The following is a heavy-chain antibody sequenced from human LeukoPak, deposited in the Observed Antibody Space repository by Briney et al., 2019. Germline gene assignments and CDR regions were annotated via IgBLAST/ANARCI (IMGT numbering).Heavy chain of an antibody. V-gene: IGHV4-61*02. Sequence: SETLSLTCTVSGGSISSGSYYWSWIRQPAGKGLEWIGRIYTSGSTNYNPSLKSRVTISVDTSKNQFSLKLSSVTATDTAVYYCARKSYSTGWWYFDYWGQGTLVTVSS. CDR2: IYTSGST. CDR1: GGSISSGSYY. J-gene: IGHJ4*02. CDR3: ARKSYSTGWWYFDY. D-gene: IGHD6-19*01.